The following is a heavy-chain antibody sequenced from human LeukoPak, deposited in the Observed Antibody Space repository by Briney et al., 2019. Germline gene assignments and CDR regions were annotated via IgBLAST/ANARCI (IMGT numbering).Heavy chain of an antibody. D-gene: IGHD5-18*01. Sequence: GGSLRLSCAASGFTFSSYEMNWVRQAPGKGLEWVSYISSSGSTIYYADSVKGRFTISRDNAKNSLYLQMNSLRAEDTAVYYCARELGYSYGYASDYWGQGTPVTVSS. V-gene: IGHV3-48*03. J-gene: IGHJ4*02. CDR1: GFTFSSYE. CDR2: ISSSGSTI. CDR3: ARELGYSYGYASDY.